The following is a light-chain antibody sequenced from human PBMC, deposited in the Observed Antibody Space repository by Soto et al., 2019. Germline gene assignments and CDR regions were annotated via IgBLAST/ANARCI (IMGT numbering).Light chain of an antibody. CDR2: GAS. CDR3: QKYNRASRT. J-gene: IGKJ1*01. Sequence: DIQMTQSPPSLAAYVGDGVTITCRAGQGINNYVAWYQQKPGKVLNLLLYGASTMQPEDPSRFSGSAPGTESPLTISGLQPEDVATYYCQKYNRASRTFGHGTTVAIK. V-gene: IGKV1-27*01. CDR1: QGINNY.